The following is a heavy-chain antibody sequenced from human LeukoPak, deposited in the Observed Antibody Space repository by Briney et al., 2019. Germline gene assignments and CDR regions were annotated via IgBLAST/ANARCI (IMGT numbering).Heavy chain of an antibody. J-gene: IGHJ4*02. CDR1: GFTFSSYA. CDR3: ARGRSGSYYIFDY. CDR2: ISGSGGST. Sequence: PGGSLRLSCAASGFTFSSYAMSWVRQAPGKGLEWVSAISGSGGSTYYADSVKGRFTISRDNSKNTLYLQMNSLRAEDTAVYYCARGRSGSYYIFDYWGQGTLVTVSS. D-gene: IGHD1-26*01. V-gene: IGHV3-23*01.